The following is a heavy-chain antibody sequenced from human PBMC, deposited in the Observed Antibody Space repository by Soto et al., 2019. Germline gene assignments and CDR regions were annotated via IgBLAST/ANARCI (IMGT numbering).Heavy chain of an antibody. D-gene: IGHD1-26*01. V-gene: IGHV3-23*01. CDR3: AMLNSGSYSYHGMDV. Sequence: EVQLLESGGDLVQPGWSLRLSCAASGFTFRSYARNWVRQAPGKGLEWVSAISGSGGNTFYADSVKGRFTISRANSKNTLFLQMHRLRAEDTDIYYCAMLNSGSYSYHGMDVWGQGTTVTVSS. CDR2: ISGSGGNT. J-gene: IGHJ6*02. CDR1: GFTFRSYA.